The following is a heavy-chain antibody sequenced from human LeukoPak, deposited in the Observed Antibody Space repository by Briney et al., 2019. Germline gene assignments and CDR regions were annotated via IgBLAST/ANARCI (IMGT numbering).Heavy chain of an antibody. D-gene: IGHD2-21*02. CDR3: ARGGLYGDYYFDY. J-gene: IGHJ4*02. CDR1: GFTFTSYW. Sequence: PGGSLRLSCAASGFTFTSYWMTWVRQAPGKGLEWVANTKHDGSETYYVDSVKGRFTISRDNVKNSLFLQMDSLRAEDTAVYYCARGGLYGDYYFDYWGQGTLVTVTS. CDR2: TKHDGSET. V-gene: IGHV3-7*04.